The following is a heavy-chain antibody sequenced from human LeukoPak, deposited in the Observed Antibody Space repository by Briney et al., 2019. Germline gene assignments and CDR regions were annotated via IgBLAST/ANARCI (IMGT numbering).Heavy chain of an antibody. D-gene: IGHD6-19*01. V-gene: IGHV3-48*03. J-gene: IGHJ5*02. CDR3: AKDLQRTGYSSGWYSNWFDP. Sequence: GGSLRLSCAASGFTFSSYEMNWVRQAPGKGLEWVSYISSSGSTIYYADSVKGRFTISRDNSKNTLYLQMNSLRAEDTAVYYCAKDLQRTGYSSGWYSNWFDPWGQGTLVTVSS. CDR2: ISSSGSTI. CDR1: GFTFSSYE.